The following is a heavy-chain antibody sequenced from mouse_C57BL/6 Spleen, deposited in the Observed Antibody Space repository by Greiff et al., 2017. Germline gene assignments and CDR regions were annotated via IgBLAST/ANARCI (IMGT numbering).Heavy chain of an antibody. CDR1: GYTFTSYW. CDR2: IYPGSGST. Sequence: QVQLQQPGAELVKPGASVKMSCKASGYTFTSYWIPWVKQRPGQGLEWIGDIYPGSGSTNYNEKFKSKATLTVDTSSSTAYMQLSSLTSEDSAVYYCGSRTTRVVVDGYFDDWGKGTTVTVSS. V-gene: IGHV1-55*01. D-gene: IGHD1-1*01. CDR3: GSRTTRVVVDGYFDD. J-gene: IGHJ1*03.